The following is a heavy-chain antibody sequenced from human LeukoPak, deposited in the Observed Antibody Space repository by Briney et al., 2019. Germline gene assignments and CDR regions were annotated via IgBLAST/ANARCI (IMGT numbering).Heavy chain of an antibody. D-gene: IGHD3-9*01. Sequence: GGSLRLSCAASGFTFSSYGMHWVRQAPGKGLEWVAFIRYDGSNKYYADSVKGRFTISRDDSKNTLYLQMNSLKTEDTAVYYCTTDPYYDILTGYPKPYYYYMDVWGKGTTVTISS. CDR1: GFTFSSYG. CDR3: TTDPYYDILTGYPKPYYYYMDV. CDR2: IRYDGSNK. V-gene: IGHV3-30*02. J-gene: IGHJ6*03.